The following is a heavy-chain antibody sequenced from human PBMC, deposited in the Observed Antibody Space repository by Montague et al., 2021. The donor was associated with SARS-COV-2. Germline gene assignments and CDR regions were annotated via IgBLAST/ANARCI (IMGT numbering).Heavy chain of an antibody. Sequence: TLSLTCTVSGGSISSGGYYWSWIRQHPGKGLEWIGYIYYSGSTYYNPSLKSRVTISVDTSKNQFSLKLSSVTAADTAVYYCARGGTILGVVTFPFDYWGQGTLVPVSS. CDR3: ARGGTILGVVTFPFDY. V-gene: IGHV4-31*03. J-gene: IGHJ4*02. CDR1: GGSISSGGYY. CDR2: IYYSGST. D-gene: IGHD3-3*01.